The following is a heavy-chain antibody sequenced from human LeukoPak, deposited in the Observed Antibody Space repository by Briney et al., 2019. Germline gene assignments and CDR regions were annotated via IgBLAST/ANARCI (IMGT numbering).Heavy chain of an antibody. D-gene: IGHD3-10*01. Sequence: SETLSLTCAVYGGSFSGYYWSWIRQPPGKGLEWIGEINHSGSTNYNPSLKSRVTISVDTSKNQFSLKLSSVTAADTAVYYCAKAVSGSIPLPFDYWGQGTLVTVSS. CDR3: AKAVSGSIPLPFDY. J-gene: IGHJ4*02. V-gene: IGHV4-34*01. CDR2: INHSGST. CDR1: GGSFSGYY.